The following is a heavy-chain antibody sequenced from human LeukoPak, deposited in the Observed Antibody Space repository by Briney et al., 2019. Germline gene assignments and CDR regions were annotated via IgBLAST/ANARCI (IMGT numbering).Heavy chain of an antibody. CDR3: ARQRGRGCLDY. D-gene: IGHD6-19*01. V-gene: IGHV3-7*01. Sequence: AGGSLRLSCAASRFTLSNYWMSWVRQAPGKGLECVANIKQDGSETYHVDSVKGRFTISRDSAKNSLSLQMNSLRAEDTAVYYCARQRGRGCLDYWGQGTLVTVPS. J-gene: IGHJ4*02. CDR1: RFTLSNYW. CDR2: IKQDGSET.